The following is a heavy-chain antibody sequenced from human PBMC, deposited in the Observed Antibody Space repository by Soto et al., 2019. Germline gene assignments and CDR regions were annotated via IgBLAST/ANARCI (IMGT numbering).Heavy chain of an antibody. Sequence: SETLSLTCTVSGGSISSYYWSWIRQPAGKGLEWIGHIYTSGSTNYNPSLKSRVTMSVDTSKNQFSLKLSAVTAADTAVYYCARGRYGSGSYYNDLWGQGTLVTVSS. J-gene: IGHJ5*02. CDR1: GGSISSYY. D-gene: IGHD3-10*01. CDR2: IYTSGST. CDR3: ARGRYGSGSYYNDL. V-gene: IGHV4-4*07.